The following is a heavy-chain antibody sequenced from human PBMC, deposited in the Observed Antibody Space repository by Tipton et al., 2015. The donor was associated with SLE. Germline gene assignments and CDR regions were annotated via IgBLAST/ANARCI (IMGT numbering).Heavy chain of an antibody. CDR3: AKDHSLLVVPAAHDQYYYYGMDV. Sequence: GSLRLSCAASGFTFSSYGMHWVRQAPGKGLEWVAFIRYDGSNKYYADSVKGRFTISRDNSKNTLYLQMNSLRAEDTAVYYCAKDHSLLVVPAAHDQYYYYGMDVWGQGTTVTVSS. CDR2: IRYDGSNK. CDR1: GFTFSSYG. J-gene: IGHJ6*02. V-gene: IGHV3-30*02. D-gene: IGHD2-2*01.